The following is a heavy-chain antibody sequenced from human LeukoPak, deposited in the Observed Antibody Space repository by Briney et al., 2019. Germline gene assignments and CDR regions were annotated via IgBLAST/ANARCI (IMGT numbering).Heavy chain of an antibody. CDR2: INHSGST. CDR3: ARGITIFGVVIFHYYGMDV. D-gene: IGHD3-3*01. Sequence: SETLSLTCTVSGGSISSYYWSWIRQPPGKGLEWIGEINHSGSTNYNPSLKSRVTISVDTSKNQFSLKLSSVTAADTAVYYCARGITIFGVVIFHYYGMDVWGQGTTVTVSS. V-gene: IGHV4-34*01. J-gene: IGHJ6*02. CDR1: GGSISSYY.